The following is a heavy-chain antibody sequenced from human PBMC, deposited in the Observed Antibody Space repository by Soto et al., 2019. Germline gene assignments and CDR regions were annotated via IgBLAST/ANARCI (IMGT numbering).Heavy chain of an antibody. CDR2: IDPSDSYI. V-gene: IGHV5-10-1*01. CDR1: GYIITGYC. Sequence: EPLNISFSGSGYIITGYCINWVLQMPLKGLEWIGRIDPSDSYINYSPSFQVHVTISADKSISTAYLQWSSLRASDTDMYYCARRLGAITGDYWGPGTMVPVSS. CDR3: ARRLGAITGDY. J-gene: IGHJ4*02. D-gene: IGHD3-16*01.